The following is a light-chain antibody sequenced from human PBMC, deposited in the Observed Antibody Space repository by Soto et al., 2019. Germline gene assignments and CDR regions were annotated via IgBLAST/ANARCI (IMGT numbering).Light chain of an antibody. CDR1: QRVRSSY. CDR3: QQYGSTPWT. V-gene: IGKV3-20*01. Sequence: EIVLTQSPGTLSLSPGERATLSCRASQRVRSSYLAWYQHKPGQAPRFLMYGASSRATGIPDRFSGSGSGTDFTLTISRLEPEDFAVYYCQQYGSTPWTFGQGTKVEIK. J-gene: IGKJ1*01. CDR2: GAS.